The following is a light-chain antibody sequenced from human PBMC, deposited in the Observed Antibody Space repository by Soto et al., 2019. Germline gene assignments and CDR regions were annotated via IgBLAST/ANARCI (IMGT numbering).Light chain of an antibody. CDR1: RSIGDN. CDR3: QQYNFWPGLT. Sequence: TVMTQSPATLSVSPGETATLSCTASRSIGDNLAWYQVKPGQAPRLLISATSTRATGIPDRFRGSGSGTYFTLTIISLQSEDSAVYYCQQYNFWPGLTFGGGTKVDIK. CDR2: ATS. V-gene: IGKV3-15*01. J-gene: IGKJ4*01.